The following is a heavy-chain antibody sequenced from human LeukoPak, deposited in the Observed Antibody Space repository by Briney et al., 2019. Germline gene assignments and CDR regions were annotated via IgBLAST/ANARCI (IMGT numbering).Heavy chain of an antibody. CDR1: GFTFDDYA. CDR3: TKRSAAGTVGYFDY. Sequence: GGSLRLSCAASGFTFDDYAMHWVRQVPGKGLEWVSGISWNSGTIYYADSVKGRFTISRDNDKNSLFLQMNSLRAEDTALYYCTKRSAAGTVGYFDYWGQGTLVTVSS. CDR2: ISWNSGTI. D-gene: IGHD6-13*01. J-gene: IGHJ4*02. V-gene: IGHV3-9*01.